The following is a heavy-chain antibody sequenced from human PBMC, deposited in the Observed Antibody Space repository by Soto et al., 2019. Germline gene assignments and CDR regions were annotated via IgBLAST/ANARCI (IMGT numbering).Heavy chain of an antibody. Sequence: GGSRRLSCAASGFTFSDYCMSWIRQAPGKGLEYISYISSSSGSTNYADSVKGRFTISRDNAKNSLYLQMSSLRAEDTAVYYCARDRGGYDRLYYYHGMDVWGQGTTVTVSS. D-gene: IGHD5-12*01. J-gene: IGHJ6*02. V-gene: IGHV3-11*06. CDR3: ARDRGGYDRLYYYHGMDV. CDR1: GFTFSDYC. CDR2: ISSSSGST.